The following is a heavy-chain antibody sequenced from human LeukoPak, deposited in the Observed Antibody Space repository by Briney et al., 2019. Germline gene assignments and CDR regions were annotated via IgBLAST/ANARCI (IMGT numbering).Heavy chain of an antibody. CDR1: GFTFTSSA. J-gene: IGHJ3*02. Sequence: ASVKVSCKASGFTFTSSAVQWVRQARGQRLEWIGWIVVGSGNTNYAQKFRERVTITRDMSTSTAYMELSSLRSEDTAVYYCAADLSGSYRYWGMYAFDIWGQGTMVTVSS. V-gene: IGHV1-58*01. D-gene: IGHD1-26*01. CDR3: AADLSGSYRYWGMYAFDI. CDR2: IVVGSGNT.